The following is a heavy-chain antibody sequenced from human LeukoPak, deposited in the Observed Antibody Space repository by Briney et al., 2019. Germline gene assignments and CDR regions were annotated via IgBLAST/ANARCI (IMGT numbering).Heavy chain of an antibody. V-gene: IGHV3-23*01. CDR2: IRPDGDRT. CDR1: GFTFSTYA. J-gene: IGHJ4*02. D-gene: IGHD6-19*01. CDR3: AREQSGTRGWYTVDY. Sequence: GGSLRLSCAASGFTFSTYAITWVRQGPGKGLEWVSAIRPDGDRTYYANSVRGRFTIPRDNSKDTAYLQINGLRVEDTAVYYCAREQSGTRGWYTVDYWGQGTLVTVSS.